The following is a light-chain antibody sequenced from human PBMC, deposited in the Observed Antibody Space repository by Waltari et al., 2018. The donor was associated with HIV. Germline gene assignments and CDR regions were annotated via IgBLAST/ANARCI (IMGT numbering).Light chain of an antibody. Sequence: DIQLTKSSYFLSAPVGDRVNITCRASQGLSSYLAWYQQKPGKAPKLLIYAASTLQSGVPSRFSGSGSGTEFTLTISSLQPEDFATYYCQQLNSYPYTFGQGTKLEIK. CDR3: QQLNSYPYT. CDR2: AAS. J-gene: IGKJ2*01. V-gene: IGKV1-9*01. CDR1: QGLSSY.